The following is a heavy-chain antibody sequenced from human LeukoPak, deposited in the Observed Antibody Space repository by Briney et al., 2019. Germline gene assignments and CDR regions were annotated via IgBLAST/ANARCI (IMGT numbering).Heavy chain of an antibody. D-gene: IGHD1-26*01. J-gene: IGHJ4*02. CDR3: ARGQYSGSCFDN. CDR2: IYDSGST. V-gene: IGHV4-39*01. CDR1: GGSISSSSYY. Sequence: SETLSLTCTVSGGSISSSSYYWGWIRQPPGKGLEWIGSIYDSGSTYYNPSLKSRVTKSVDTSKNQFSLKLSSVTAADTAVYYCARGQYSGSCFDNWGQGSLVTVSS.